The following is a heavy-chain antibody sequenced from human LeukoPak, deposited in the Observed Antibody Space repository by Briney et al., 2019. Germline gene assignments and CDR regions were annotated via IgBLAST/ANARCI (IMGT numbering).Heavy chain of an antibody. CDR2: IIPIFGTA. J-gene: IGHJ2*01. Sequence: SVKVSCKASGGTFSSYAISWVRQAPGQGLEWMGGIIPIFGTANYAQKFQGRVAITADESTSTAYMELSSLRSEDTAVYYCARDPSYGGSPWVWYFDLWGRGTLVTVSS. CDR3: ARDPSYGGSPWVWYFDL. CDR1: GGTFSSYA. D-gene: IGHD1-26*01. V-gene: IGHV1-69*13.